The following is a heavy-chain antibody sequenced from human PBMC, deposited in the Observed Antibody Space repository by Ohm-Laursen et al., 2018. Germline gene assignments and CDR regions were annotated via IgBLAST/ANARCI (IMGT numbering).Heavy chain of an antibody. Sequence: SLRLSCTASGFTFSSYGMHWVRQAPGKGLEWVAVISYDGSNKYYADSVKGRFTISRDNSKNTLYLQMNSLRAEDAAVYYCAKDVNSYYLDYWGQGTLVTVSS. J-gene: IGHJ4*02. V-gene: IGHV3-30*18. D-gene: IGHD1-26*01. CDR3: AKDVNSYYLDY. CDR1: GFTFSSYG. CDR2: ISYDGSNK.